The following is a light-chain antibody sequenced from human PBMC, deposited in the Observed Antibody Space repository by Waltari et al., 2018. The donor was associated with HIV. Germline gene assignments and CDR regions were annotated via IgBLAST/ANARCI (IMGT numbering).Light chain of an antibody. CDR3: SSYSTITSLYV. J-gene: IGLJ1*01. CDR1: VVDRGPAIY. Sequence: QSALAQPASVSGSPGQSITISCAGAVVDRGPAIYVSWYQQHPGRAPRLIIYMLSRRPSGVSDRFSGSSSGMSATLTISGLQSDDEAHYYCSSYSTITSLYVFGTGTRVTVL. CDR2: MLS. V-gene: IGLV2-14*01.